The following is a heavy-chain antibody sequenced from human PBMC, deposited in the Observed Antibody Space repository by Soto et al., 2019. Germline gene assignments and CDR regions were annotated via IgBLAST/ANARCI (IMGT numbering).Heavy chain of an antibody. D-gene: IGHD3-3*01. Sequence: PGGSLRLSCAASGFSFSSYGMHWVRQAPGKGLEWVAVISYDGSNKYYADSVKGRFTISRDNSKNTLYLQMNSLRAEDTAVYYCAKDDYDFWSGYYTPLFDYWGQGT. CDR3: AKDDYDFWSGYYTPLFDY. J-gene: IGHJ4*02. V-gene: IGHV3-30*18. CDR2: ISYDGSNK. CDR1: GFSFSSYG.